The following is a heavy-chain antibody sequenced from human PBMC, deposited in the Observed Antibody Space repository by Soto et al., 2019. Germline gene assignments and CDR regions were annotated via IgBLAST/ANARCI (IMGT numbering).Heavy chain of an antibody. Sequence: ASVKVSCKASGYTFTSYGISWVRQAPGQGLEGMGWISAYNGNTNYAQKLQGRVTMTTDTSTSTAYMELRSLRSDDTAVYYCARDCNVLMVYAGMLRCNYYYSGMDVWGQGTTVTVSS. J-gene: IGHJ6*02. D-gene: IGHD2-8*01. CDR1: GYTFTSYG. V-gene: IGHV1-18*01. CDR3: ARDCNVLMVYAGMLRCNYYYSGMDV. CDR2: ISAYNGNT.